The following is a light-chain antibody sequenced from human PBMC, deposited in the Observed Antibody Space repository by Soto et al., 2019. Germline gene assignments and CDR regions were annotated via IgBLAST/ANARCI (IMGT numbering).Light chain of an antibody. J-gene: IGKJ1*01. CDR1: QIISSW. CDR3: QHYNTYPWT. CDR2: KAA. V-gene: IGKV1-5*03. Sequence: DIQMTQSPSILSASVGDRVTITCRASQIISSWLAWYQQKPGKAPNLLIYKAAHLENGVPSRFSGSGSGTEFTLTISSLQPGDFATYYCQHYNTYPWTFGQGTKVDIK.